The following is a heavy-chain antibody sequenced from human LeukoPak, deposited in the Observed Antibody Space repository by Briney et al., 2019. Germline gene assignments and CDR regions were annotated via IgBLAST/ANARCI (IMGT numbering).Heavy chain of an antibody. CDR2: IYSSGNT. Sequence: SETLSLTCSVSGVSISSGSNYWGWIRQPPGKTLEWIGSIYSSGNTYYNPSLKSRVIILIDTAKNHFSLNLTSVTAADTAVYYCARDDILTGYYFDYWGQGTLVTVSS. J-gene: IGHJ4*02. CDR1: GVSISSGSNY. V-gene: IGHV4-39*07. CDR3: ARDDILTGYYFDY. D-gene: IGHD3-9*01.